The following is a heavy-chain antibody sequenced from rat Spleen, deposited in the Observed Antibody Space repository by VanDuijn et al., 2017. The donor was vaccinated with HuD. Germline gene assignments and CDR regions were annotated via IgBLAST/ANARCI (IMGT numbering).Heavy chain of an antibody. CDR2: ISYDGSST. J-gene: IGHJ4*01. CDR3: ARQDYSSYVMDA. D-gene: IGHD1-2*01. Sequence: EVQLVESDGGLVQPGRSLKLSCAASGFTFSDYNMAWVRQAPKKGLEWVATISYDGSSTYYRDSVKGRFTISRDNAKSTLYLQMDSLRSEDTATYYCARQDYSSYVMDAWGQGASVTVSS. CDR1: GFTFSDYN. V-gene: IGHV5-7*01.